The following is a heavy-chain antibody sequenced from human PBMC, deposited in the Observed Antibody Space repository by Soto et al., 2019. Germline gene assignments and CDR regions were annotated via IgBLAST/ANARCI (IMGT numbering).Heavy chain of an antibody. V-gene: IGHV3-23*01. CDR1: GFTFSSYA. D-gene: IGHD6-13*01. Sequence: GGSLRLSCAASGFTFSSYAMSWVRQAPGKGLEWVSAISGSGGSTYYADSVKGRFTISRDNSKNTLYLQMNSLRAEDTAVYYCAKSHSSSWYSSYYYYYGMDVWGQGTTVTVSS. J-gene: IGHJ6*02. CDR3: AKSHSSSWYSSYYYYYGMDV. CDR2: ISGSGGST.